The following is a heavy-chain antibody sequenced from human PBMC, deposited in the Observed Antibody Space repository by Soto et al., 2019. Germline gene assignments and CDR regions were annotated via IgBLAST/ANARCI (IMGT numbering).Heavy chain of an antibody. CDR2: IKQDGSEK. D-gene: IGHD5-18*01. V-gene: IGHV3-7*01. Sequence: ESGGGLVQPGGSLRLSCAASGFTFSSYWMSWVRQAPGKGLEWVANIKQDGSEKYYVDSVKGRFTISRDNAKNSLYLQMNSLRAEDTAVYYCARGIQLWAMGELVYFDYWGQGTLVTVSS. CDR1: GFTFSSYW. J-gene: IGHJ4*02. CDR3: ARGIQLWAMGELVYFDY.